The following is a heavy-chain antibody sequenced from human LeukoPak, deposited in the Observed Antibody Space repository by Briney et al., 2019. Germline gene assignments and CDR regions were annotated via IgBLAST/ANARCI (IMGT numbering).Heavy chain of an antibody. CDR1: GFTFSSYG. CDR2: IRYDGSNK. V-gene: IGHV3-30*02. D-gene: IGHD6-13*01. J-gene: IGHJ4*02. CDR3: AKDEDSSSWYWSSGWYYFDY. Sequence: GGSLRLSCAASGFTFSSYGVHWVRQAPGKGLEWVAFIRYDGSNKYYADSVKGRFTISRDNSKNTLYLQMNSLRAEDTAVYYCAKDEDSSSWYWSSGWYYFDYWGQGTLVTVSS.